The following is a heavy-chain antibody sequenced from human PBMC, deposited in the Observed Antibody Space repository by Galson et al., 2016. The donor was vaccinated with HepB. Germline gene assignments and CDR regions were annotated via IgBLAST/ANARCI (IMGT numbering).Heavy chain of an antibody. D-gene: IGHD3-22*01. CDR3: ARVRVPYYYDSSGYSTTWYFDL. CDR1: GLPVSNDY. J-gene: IGHJ2*01. CDR2: SYGDGRT. V-gene: IGHV3-53*01. Sequence: SLRLSCAAYGLPVSNDYMSWVRQAPGKGLKWVSVSYGDGRTYYAESVKGRFTISRDTSKNTVFLQMNSLRVGDTAVYYCARVRVPYYYDSSGYSTTWYFDLWGRGTLVTASS.